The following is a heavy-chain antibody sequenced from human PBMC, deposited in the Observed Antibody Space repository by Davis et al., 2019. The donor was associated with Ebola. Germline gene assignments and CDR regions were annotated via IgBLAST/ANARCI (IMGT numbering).Heavy chain of an antibody. Sequence: ASVKVSCKASGYTFTNYYVHWVRQAPGQGLEWMGVLNPSVGSTSYTQKFPGRVTVTRDTSTITVYMEMSSLRSDDTAVYYCAKDKARPYGNKKEYFFDAWGQGTLVTVSS. D-gene: IGHD4-11*01. CDR3: AKDKARPYGNKKEYFFDA. J-gene: IGHJ4*02. CDR1: GYTFTNYY. V-gene: IGHV1-46*01. CDR2: LNPSVGST.